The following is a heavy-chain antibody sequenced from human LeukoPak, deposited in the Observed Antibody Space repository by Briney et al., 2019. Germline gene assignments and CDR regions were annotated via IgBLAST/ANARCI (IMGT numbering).Heavy chain of an antibody. Sequence: ASVKVSCKASGYSFTGYYIHWVRQAPGQGLEWMGIIGGSTNYAQKFQGRVTMTRDTSTSTVYMELSSLRSEDTAVYYCARVRDGYNDAYDIWGQGTMVTVHS. V-gene: IGHV1-46*01. CDR1: GYSFTGYY. J-gene: IGHJ3*02. CDR2: IGGST. CDR3: ARVRDGYNDAYDI. D-gene: IGHD5-24*01.